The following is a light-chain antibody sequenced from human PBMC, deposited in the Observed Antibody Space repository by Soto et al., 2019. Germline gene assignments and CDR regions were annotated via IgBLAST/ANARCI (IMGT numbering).Light chain of an antibody. V-gene: IGLV2-14*01. CDR2: DVS. CDR3: CSYTRSGTLI. CDR1: SGDIGDYNY. J-gene: IGLJ1*01. Sequence: QSALTQPASVSGSPGQSITISCVGTSGDIGDYNYVSWYQQHPGKVPKVIIYDVSNRPSGVSYRFSGTNSGNTASLIVSGLQAEDDADYYGCSYTRSGTLIFGTGTKLTVL.